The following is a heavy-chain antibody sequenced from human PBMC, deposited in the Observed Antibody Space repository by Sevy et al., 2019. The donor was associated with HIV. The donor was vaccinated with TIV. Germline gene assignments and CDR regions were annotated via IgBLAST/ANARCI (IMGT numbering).Heavy chain of an antibody. CDR1: GGTFSSYA. CDR2: IIPIFGTA. D-gene: IGHD2-15*01. Sequence: ASVKVSCKASGGTFSSYAISWVRQAPGQGLEWMGGIIPIFGTANYAQKFQGRVTITADESTSTAYMELSSLRSEDTAVYYCARNPQGCSGGSCYHLDYWCQGTLVTVSS. J-gene: IGHJ4*02. CDR3: ARNPQGCSGGSCYHLDY. V-gene: IGHV1-69*13.